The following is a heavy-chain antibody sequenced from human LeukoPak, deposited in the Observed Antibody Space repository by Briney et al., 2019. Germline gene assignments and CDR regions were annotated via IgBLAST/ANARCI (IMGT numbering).Heavy chain of an antibody. Sequence: SETLSLTCTVSGGSISSYYWGWIRQPPGKGLEWIGSIHYSGSTYYNPSLKSRVTISVDTSKNQFSLKLSSVTAADTAVYYCARLILSVGGSFDYWGQGTLVTVSS. CDR1: GGSISSYY. D-gene: IGHD3-10*01. V-gene: IGHV4-39*07. J-gene: IGHJ4*02. CDR2: IHYSGST. CDR3: ARLILSVGGSFDY.